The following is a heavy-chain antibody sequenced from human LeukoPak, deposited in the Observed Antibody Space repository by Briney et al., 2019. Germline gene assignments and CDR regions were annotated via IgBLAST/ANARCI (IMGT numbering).Heavy chain of an antibody. Sequence: GGSLRLSCAASGFTFSSFPMHWVRQAPGKGLEWVAVISYDGSTKYYADSVKGRFTISRDNSKNTLYLQMNSLRAEDTAVYYCAKVNYDFWSGYSYYYMDVWGKGTTVTVSS. CDR3: AKVNYDFWSGYSYYYMDV. V-gene: IGHV3-30-3*01. CDR1: GFTFSSFP. J-gene: IGHJ6*03. D-gene: IGHD3-3*01. CDR2: ISYDGSTK.